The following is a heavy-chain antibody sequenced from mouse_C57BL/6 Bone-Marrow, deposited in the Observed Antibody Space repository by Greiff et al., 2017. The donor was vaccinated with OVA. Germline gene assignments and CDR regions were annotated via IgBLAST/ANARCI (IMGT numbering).Heavy chain of an antibody. CDR1: GYSITSDY. Sequence: ESGPGLAKPSQTLSLTCSVTGYSITSDYWNWIRKFPGNKLEYMGYISYSGSTYYNPSLKSRISITRDTSKNQYYLQLNSVTTEDTATYYCARSPSYYGSSYGYFDVWGTGTTVTVSS. CDR3: ARSPSYYGSSYGYFDV. V-gene: IGHV3-8*01. J-gene: IGHJ1*03. CDR2: ISYSGST. D-gene: IGHD1-1*01.